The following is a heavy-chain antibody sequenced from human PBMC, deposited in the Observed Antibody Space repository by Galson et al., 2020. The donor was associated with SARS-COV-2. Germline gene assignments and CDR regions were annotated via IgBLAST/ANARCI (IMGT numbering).Heavy chain of an antibody. D-gene: IGHD3-10*01. Sequence: SATLSLTCSVSAGSISRSSLYWGWIRQPPGKGLEWIGSIYYTGSTYYNPSLKSRVTILVDTSKHVFSLKLSSVTAADTAVYFCARGITHFDSWGQGTLITVSS. CDR3: ARGITHFDS. J-gene: IGHJ4*02. CDR2: IYYTGST. V-gene: IGHV4-39*07. CDR1: AGSISRSSLY.